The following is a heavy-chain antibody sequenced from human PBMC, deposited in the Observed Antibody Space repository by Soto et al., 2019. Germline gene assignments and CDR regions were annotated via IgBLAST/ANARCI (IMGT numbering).Heavy chain of an antibody. CDR3: ARDKTQGAGWFDP. V-gene: IGHV3-23*01. J-gene: IGHJ5*02. D-gene: IGHD1-26*01. CDR1: GFTFSSYS. Sequence: GGSLRLSCAASGFTFSSYSMSWVRQAPGKGLEWVSGFRGSGDDGTTYYADSVRGRFTISRDNVKNTVYLEMNNPRVDDTAVYYCARDKTQGAGWFDPWGRGTLVTVSS. CDR2: FRGSGDDGTT.